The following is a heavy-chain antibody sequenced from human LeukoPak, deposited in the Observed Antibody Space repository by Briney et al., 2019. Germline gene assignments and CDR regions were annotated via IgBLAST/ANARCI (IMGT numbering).Heavy chain of an antibody. CDR1: GYTFTSYD. D-gene: IGHD3-3*01. CDR2: MNPNSGNT. Sequence: ASVKVSCKASGYTFTSYDINWVRQATGQGLEWMGWMNPNSGNTGYAQKFQGRVTMTRNTSISTAYMELSSLRSEDTAVYYCARGLYDFWSGYYYYYYYYMDVWGKGTTVTVSS. J-gene: IGHJ6*03. CDR3: ARGLYDFWSGYYYYYYYYMDV. V-gene: IGHV1-8*01.